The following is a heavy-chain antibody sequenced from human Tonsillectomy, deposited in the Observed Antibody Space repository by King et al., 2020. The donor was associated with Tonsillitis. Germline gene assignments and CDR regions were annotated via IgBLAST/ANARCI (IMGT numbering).Heavy chain of an antibody. CDR3: AAVPEYYYDSSGDAFDI. CDR1: GFTFTSSA. V-gene: IGHV1-58*02. J-gene: IGHJ3*02. D-gene: IGHD3-22*01. Sequence: QLVESGPEVKKPGTSVKVSCKASGFTFTSSAMQWVRQARGQRLEWIGWIVVGSGNTNYAQKFQERVTITRDMSTSTAYMELSSLRPEDTAVYYCAAVPEYYYDSSGDAFDIWGQGTMVTVSS. CDR2: IVVGSGNT.